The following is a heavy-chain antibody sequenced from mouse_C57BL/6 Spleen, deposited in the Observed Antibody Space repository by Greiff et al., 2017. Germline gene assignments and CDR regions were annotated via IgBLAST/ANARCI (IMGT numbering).Heavy chain of an antibody. V-gene: IGHV1-22*01. CDR2: INPNNGGT. J-gene: IGHJ4*01. CDR3: ARLGLYDGYAMDY. Sequence: EVKLVESGPELVKPGASVKMSCKASGYTFTDYNMHWVKQSHGKSLEWIGYINPNNGGTSYNQKFKGKATLTVNKSSSTAYMELRSLTSEDSAVYYCARLGLYDGYAMDYWGQGTSVTVSS. D-gene: IGHD2-3*01. CDR1: GYTFTDYN.